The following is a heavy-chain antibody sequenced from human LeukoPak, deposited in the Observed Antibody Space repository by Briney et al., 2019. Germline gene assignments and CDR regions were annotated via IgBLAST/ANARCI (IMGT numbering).Heavy chain of an antibody. D-gene: IGHD3-22*01. V-gene: IGHV1-69*13. J-gene: IGHJ4*02. CDR1: GGTFSSYA. Sequence: ASVKVSCKASGGTFSSYAISWVRQAPGQGLEWMGGIIPIFGTANYAQKFQGRVTITADESTSTAYMELSSLRSEDTAVYYCARIPSLYSSGYYYEDWGQGTLVTVSS. CDR2: IIPIFGTA. CDR3: ARIPSLYSSGYYYED.